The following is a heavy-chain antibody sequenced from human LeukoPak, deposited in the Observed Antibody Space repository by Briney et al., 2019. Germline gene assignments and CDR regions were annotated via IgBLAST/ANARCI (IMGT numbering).Heavy chain of an antibody. CDR3: ASGGSQRRGYGSGSYASYYYYMDV. CDR1: GYTFTSYG. D-gene: IGHD3-10*01. V-gene: IGHV1-18*01. Sequence: ASVKVSCKASGYTFTSYGISWVRQAPGQGLEWMGWISAYNGNTNYAQKLQGRVTMTTDTSTSTAYMELRSLRSDDTAVYYCASGGSQRRGYGSGSYASYYYYMDVWGKGTTVTISS. CDR2: ISAYNGNT. J-gene: IGHJ6*03.